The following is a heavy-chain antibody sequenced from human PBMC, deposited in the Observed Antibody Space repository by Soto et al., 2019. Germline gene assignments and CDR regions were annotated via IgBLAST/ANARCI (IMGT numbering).Heavy chain of an antibody. D-gene: IGHD2-2*01. CDR2: ISGSGGST. Sequence: EVQLLESGGGLVQPGGSLRLSCAASGFTFSSYAMSWVRQAPGKGLEWVSAISGSGGSTYYADSGKARFTISRDNSKNSLDLQMSSLRAAAAAVYYCARYQLGGMDVCCQGTTVTVSS. CDR1: GFTFSSYA. CDR3: ARYQLGGMDV. V-gene: IGHV3-23*01. J-gene: IGHJ6*02.